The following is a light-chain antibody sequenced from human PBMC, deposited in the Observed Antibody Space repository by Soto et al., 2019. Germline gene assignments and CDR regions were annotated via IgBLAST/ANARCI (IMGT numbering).Light chain of an antibody. CDR2: GAS. CDR3: HQYGSSPRT. CDR1: QSFTSNY. Sequence: EIVLTQSPGTLSLSPWERATLSCEASQSFTSNYLAWYQQKPGQAPRLLIYGASTRATGIPDRFSGSGSGTDFTLTISRLEPEDFAVYYCHQYGSSPRTFGQGTKVDIK. J-gene: IGKJ1*01. V-gene: IGKV3-20*01.